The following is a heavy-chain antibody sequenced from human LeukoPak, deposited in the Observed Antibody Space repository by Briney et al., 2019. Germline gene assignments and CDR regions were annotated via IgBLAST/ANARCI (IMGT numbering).Heavy chain of an antibody. D-gene: IGHD2-21*02. Sequence: SETLSLTCTVSGGSIRSSYYYWGWIRQPPGKGLEWIGYIYYSGSTNYNPSLKSRVTISVDTSKNQFSLKLSSVTAADTAVYYCARVYGSGVVVTATPWYNWFDPWGQGTLVTVSS. J-gene: IGHJ5*02. V-gene: IGHV4-61*05. CDR1: GGSIRSSYYY. CDR3: ARVYGSGVVVTATPWYNWFDP. CDR2: IYYSGST.